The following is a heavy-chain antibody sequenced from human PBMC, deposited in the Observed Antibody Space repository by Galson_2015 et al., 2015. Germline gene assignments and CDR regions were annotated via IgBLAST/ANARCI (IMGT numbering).Heavy chain of an antibody. CDR1: GFTFSNYA. CDR3: AMGEPCSSTSCPHSVGSVDI. Sequence: SLRLSCAASGFTFSNYAMTWVRQAPGKGLEWVSSLGESASTTYYADSVKGRFTISRDNSKNTLYLQMFDLRVEDTAIYYCAMGEPCSSTSCPHSVGSVDIWGRGTMVTVS. D-gene: IGHD2-2*01. V-gene: IGHV3-23*01. CDR2: LGESASTT. J-gene: IGHJ3*02.